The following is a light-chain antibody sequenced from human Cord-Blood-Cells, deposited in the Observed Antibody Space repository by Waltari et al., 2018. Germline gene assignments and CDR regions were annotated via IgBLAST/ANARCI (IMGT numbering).Light chain of an antibody. CDR2: EGS. Sequence: QSALTQPASVSGSPGQSITISCTGTSSDVGSYHLVSWYQQHPGKAPKLMIYEGSKRSSGVSNRFSGSKSGNTASLTISGLQAEDEADYYCCSYAGSWVFGGGTKLTVL. V-gene: IGLV2-23*01. CDR3: CSYAGSWV. J-gene: IGLJ3*02. CDR1: SSDVGSYHL.